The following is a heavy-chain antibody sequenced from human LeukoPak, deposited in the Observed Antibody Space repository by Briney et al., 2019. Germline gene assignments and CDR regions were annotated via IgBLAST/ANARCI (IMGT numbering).Heavy chain of an antibody. D-gene: IGHD4-17*01. CDR1: GYTFTGYY. Sequence: ASVKVSCKASGYTFTGYYMHWVRQAPGQGLEWMGWINTNSGGTNYAQKFQGRVTMTRDTSISTAYMELSRLRSDDTAVYYCAREDYGDYSVYFQHWGQGTLVTVSS. CDR3: AREDYGDYSVYFQH. V-gene: IGHV1-2*02. J-gene: IGHJ1*01. CDR2: INTNSGGT.